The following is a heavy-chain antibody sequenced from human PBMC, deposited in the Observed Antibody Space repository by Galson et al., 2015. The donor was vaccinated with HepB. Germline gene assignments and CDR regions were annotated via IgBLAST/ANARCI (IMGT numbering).Heavy chain of an antibody. CDR3: AKSASGSSYYYGMDV. CDR1: GYTLTELS. J-gene: IGHJ6*02. D-gene: IGHD3-10*01. V-gene: IGHV1-24*01. Sequence: SVKVSCKVSGYTLTELSMHWVRQAPGKGLEWMGGFDPEDGETIYAQKFQGRVTMTGDTSTDTAYMELSSLRSEDTAVYYCAKSASGSSYYYGMDVWGQGTTVTVSS. CDR2: FDPEDGET.